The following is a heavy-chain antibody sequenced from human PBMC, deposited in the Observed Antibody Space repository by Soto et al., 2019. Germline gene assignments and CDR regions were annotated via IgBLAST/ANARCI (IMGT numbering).Heavy chain of an antibody. Sequence: ASVNLSRKISGYTNTELFIRRLRQNPRKGLEWMGGFDPEDGETIYAQKFQGRVTMTEDTSTDTAYMELSSLRSEDTAVYYCATDTPYDSSGYSAFDIWGQGPMVTVSS. V-gene: IGHV1-24*01. CDR2: FDPEDGET. J-gene: IGHJ3*02. CDR3: ATDTPYDSSGYSAFDI. D-gene: IGHD3-22*01. CDR1: GYTNTELF.